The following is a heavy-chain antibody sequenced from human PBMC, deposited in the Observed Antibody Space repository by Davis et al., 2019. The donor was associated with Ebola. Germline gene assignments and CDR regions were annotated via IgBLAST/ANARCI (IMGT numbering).Heavy chain of an antibody. V-gene: IGHV1-69*13. CDR3: ATDGFIHYERSEGQQFSYGMDI. CDR2: IIPVYGTQ. D-gene: IGHD3-16*01. J-gene: IGHJ6*02. CDR1: GDTISRHR. Sequence: SVKVSCKASGDTISRHRITWVRQAPGQGLEWMGEIIPVYGTQNYAQRLQGRVTITADESATTSYMEVAGLTSEDTAVYYCATDGFIHYERSEGQQFSYGMDIWGQGTAVTVAS.